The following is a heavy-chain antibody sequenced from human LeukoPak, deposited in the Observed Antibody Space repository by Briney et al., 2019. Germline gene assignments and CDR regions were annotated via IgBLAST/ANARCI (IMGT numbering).Heavy chain of an antibody. J-gene: IGHJ5*02. CDR1: GCTFTSYD. CDR3: ARAFAVVVAATGWWFDP. CDR2: MNPNSGNT. Sequence: ASVKVSCKASGCTFTSYDINWVRQATGQGLEWMGWMNPNSGNTGYAQKFQGRVTMTRNTSISTAYMELSSLRSEDTAVYYCARAFAVVVAATGWWFDPWGQGTLVTVSS. V-gene: IGHV1-8*01. D-gene: IGHD2-15*01.